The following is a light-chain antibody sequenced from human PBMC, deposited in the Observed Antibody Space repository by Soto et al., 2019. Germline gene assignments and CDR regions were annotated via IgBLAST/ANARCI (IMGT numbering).Light chain of an antibody. CDR1: SSVVGDYNY. V-gene: IGLV2-11*01. J-gene: IGLJ1*01. CDR3: CSHAGSYTYV. CDR2: DVS. Sequence: QSALTQPRSVSGSPGQSVTISCTGTSSVVGDYNYVSWYQQHPGKVPKVMIYDVSKRPSGVPDRFSGSKSGNTASLTISGLQAEDEADYYCCSHAGSYTYVFGTGTKVTVL.